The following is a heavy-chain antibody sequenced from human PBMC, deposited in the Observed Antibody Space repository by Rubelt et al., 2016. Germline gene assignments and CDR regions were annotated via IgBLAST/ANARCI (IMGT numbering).Heavy chain of an antibody. V-gene: IGHV1-69*01. J-gene: IGHJ6*02. D-gene: IGHD5-18*01. CDR2: IIPIFGTA. Sequence: QVQLVQSGAEVKKPGSSVKVSCKASGGTFSSYAISWVRQAPGQGLEWMGGIIPIFGTANYAQKFQGRVTITADEATGTAYMWLRSLRSEDKAVYYCARDLRGYSYGYYGMDVWGQGTTVTVSS. CDR1: GGTFSSYA. CDR3: ARDLRGYSYGYYGMDV.